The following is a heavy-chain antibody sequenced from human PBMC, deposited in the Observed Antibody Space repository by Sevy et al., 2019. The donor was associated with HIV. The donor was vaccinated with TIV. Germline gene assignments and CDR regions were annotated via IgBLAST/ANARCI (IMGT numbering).Heavy chain of an antibody. CDR2: INMDGTST. CDR1: GFNFNIYW. V-gene: IGHV3-74*01. D-gene: IGHD2-21*02. CDR3: GDFACGGDCDG. J-gene: IGHJ4*02. Sequence: GGSLRLSCAASGFNFNIYWMHWVRQAPGKGLVWVSLINMDGTSTSYADSVKGRFTISRDNAQNTLFLQMNSLSAEDTDVYYCGDFACGGDCDGWGQGTLVTVSS.